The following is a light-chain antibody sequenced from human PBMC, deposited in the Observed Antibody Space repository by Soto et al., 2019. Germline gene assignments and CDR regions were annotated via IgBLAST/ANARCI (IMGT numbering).Light chain of an antibody. Sequence: EIVLTQTPGTLSFSSGERATLSFRTSQSVSSSYLAGYQQKPGQAPRLLIYGASTRATGIPARFSGSGSGTDFTLTISRLEPEDFAVYYCQQYGSSPWTFGQGTKVDI. J-gene: IGKJ1*01. CDR3: QQYGSSPWT. CDR1: QSVSSSY. CDR2: GAS. V-gene: IGKV3-20*01.